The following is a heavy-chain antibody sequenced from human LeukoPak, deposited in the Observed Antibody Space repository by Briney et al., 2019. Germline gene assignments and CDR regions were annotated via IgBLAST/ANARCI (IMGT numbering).Heavy chain of an antibody. D-gene: IGHD6-19*01. CDR2: IYYSGST. CDR3: ASLRSGWDY. J-gene: IGHJ4*02. CDR1: GGSFSGYY. V-gene: IGHV4-34*09. Sequence: PSETLSLTCAVYGGSFSGYYWSWIRQPPGKGLEWIGYIYYSGSTYYNPSLKSRVTISVDTSKNQFSLKLSSVTAADTAVYYCASLRSGWDYWGQGTLVTVSS.